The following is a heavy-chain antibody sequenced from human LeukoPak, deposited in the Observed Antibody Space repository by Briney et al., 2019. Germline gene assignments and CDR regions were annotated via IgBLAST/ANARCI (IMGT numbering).Heavy chain of an antibody. V-gene: IGHV4-61*02. J-gene: IGHJ6*03. Sequence: PSETLSLTCTVSGGSINSGSYYWSWIRQPAGKGLEWIGRMYTSGSTNYNPSLKRRVTISVDTSKNQFSLKLSSVTAADTAMYYCAHCSSTSCSRYYYYMDVWGKGTTVTVSS. D-gene: IGHD2-2*01. CDR2: MYTSGST. CDR3: AHCSSTSCSRYYYYMDV. CDR1: GGSINSGSYY.